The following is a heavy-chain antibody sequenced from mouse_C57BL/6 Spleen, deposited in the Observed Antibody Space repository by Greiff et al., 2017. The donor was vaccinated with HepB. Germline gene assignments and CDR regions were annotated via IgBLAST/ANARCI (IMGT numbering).Heavy chain of an antibody. J-gene: IGHJ3*01. CDR2: IDPSDSYT. V-gene: IGHV1-69*01. Sequence: VQLQQPGAELVMPGASVKLSCKASGYTFTSYWMHWVKQRPGQGLEWIGEIDPSDSYTNYNQKFKGKSTLTVDKSSSTAYMQLSSLTSEDSAVYYCARDYDYERFAYWGQGTLVTVSA. CDR1: GYTFTSYW. CDR3: ARDYDYERFAY. D-gene: IGHD2-4*01.